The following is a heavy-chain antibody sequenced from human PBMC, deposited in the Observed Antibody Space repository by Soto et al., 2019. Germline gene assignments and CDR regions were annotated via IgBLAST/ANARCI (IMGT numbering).Heavy chain of an antibody. CDR1: GVSISSGNC. J-gene: IGHJ4*02. Sequence: SETLSLTCDVSGVSISSGNCWSWVRQPPGKGLEWIAEVYNDGSANYHPSLESRATISVDRSKNQFSLRLSSVTAADTGKYYCARLVYDSRLNYLYFDHWGQGTLVTVSS. D-gene: IGHD3-22*01. CDR2: VYNDGSA. CDR3: ARLVYDSRLNYLYFDH. V-gene: IGHV4-4*02.